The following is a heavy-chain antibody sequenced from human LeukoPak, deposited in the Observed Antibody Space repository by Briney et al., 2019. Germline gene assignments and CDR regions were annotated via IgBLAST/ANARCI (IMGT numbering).Heavy chain of an antibody. D-gene: IGHD6-25*01. CDR1: GGSISSYY. V-gene: IGHV4-59*01. J-gene: IGHJ4*02. CDR3: ARARYSSAPFDY. CDR2: IYYSGST. Sequence: SETLSPTCIVSGGSISSYYWSWIRQPPGKGLEWIGYIYYSGSTNYNPSLKSRVTISVVTSKNQFSLKLSSATAADTAVYYCARARYSSAPFDYWGQGTLITVSS.